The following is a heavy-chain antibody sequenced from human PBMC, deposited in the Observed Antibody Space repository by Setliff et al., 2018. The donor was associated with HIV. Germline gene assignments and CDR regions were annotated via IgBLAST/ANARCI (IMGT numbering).Heavy chain of an antibody. D-gene: IGHD3-16*01. V-gene: IGHV4-59*08. J-gene: IGHJ6*03. CDR1: GGSINNYY. Sequence: SETLSLTCTVSGGSINNYYWSWIRQSPGKGLEWIGYIYYSGTTNNNPSLKSRVTISVDSSKNQFSLHLSSVTAADTAVYYCARGMIWGAYYYYMDVWGTGTTVTVSS. CDR2: IYYSGTT. CDR3: ARGMIWGAYYYYMDV.